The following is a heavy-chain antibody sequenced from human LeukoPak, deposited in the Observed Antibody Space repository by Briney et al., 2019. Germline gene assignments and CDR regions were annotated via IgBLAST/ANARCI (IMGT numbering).Heavy chain of an antibody. CDR3: ARDRRITMIVGIYYYYGMDV. J-gene: IGHJ6*02. D-gene: IGHD3-22*01. CDR2: IYYSGST. V-gene: IGHV4-30-4*01. Sequence: PSETLSLTCTVSGGSISSGDYYWSWIRQPPGKGLEWIGYIYYSGSTYYNPSLKSRVTISVDTSKDQFSLKLSSVTAADTAVYYCARDRRITMIVGIYYYYGMDVWGQGTTVTVSS. CDR1: GGSISSGDYY.